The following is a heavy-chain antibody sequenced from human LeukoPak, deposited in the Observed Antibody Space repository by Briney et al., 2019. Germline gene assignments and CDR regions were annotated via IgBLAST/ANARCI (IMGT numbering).Heavy chain of an antibody. CDR2: FDPEDGET. CDR3: ATQTTVTTFPDIYYYHMDV. Sequence: ASVKVSCKVSGYTLTELSMHWVRQAPGKGLEWMGGFDPEDGETIYAQKFQGRVTMTEDTSTDTAYMELSSLRSEDTAVYYCATQTTVTTFPDIYYYHMDVWGKGTTVTVSS. J-gene: IGHJ6*03. CDR1: GYTLTELS. D-gene: IGHD4-11*01. V-gene: IGHV1-24*01.